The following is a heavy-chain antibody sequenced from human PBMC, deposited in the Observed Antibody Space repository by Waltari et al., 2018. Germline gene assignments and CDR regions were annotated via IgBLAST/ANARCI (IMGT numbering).Heavy chain of an antibody. CDR2: IIPIFGTA. CDR3: ARDGRDTAMAKGENDY. Sequence: QVQLVQSGAEVKKPGSSVKVSCKASGGTFSSYAISWVRQAPGQGLEWMGRIIPIFGTANYAQKFQGRVTITADKSTSTAYMELSSLRSEDTAVYYCARDGRDTAMAKGENDYWGQGTLVTVSS. J-gene: IGHJ4*02. CDR1: GGTFSSYA. V-gene: IGHV1-69*13. D-gene: IGHD5-18*01.